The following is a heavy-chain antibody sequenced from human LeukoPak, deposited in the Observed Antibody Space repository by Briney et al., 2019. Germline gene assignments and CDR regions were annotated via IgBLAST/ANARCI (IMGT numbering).Heavy chain of an antibody. D-gene: IGHD7-27*01. CDR3: ARDLNWGFDY. CDR1: GFTFDDYA. Sequence: GGSLRLSCAASGFTFDDYAMQWVRQVPGKGLEWVSNIRGSGEGLGSGVYYADSVKGRFTISRDNAKNSLYLQMNSLSAEDTAFYYCARDLNWGFDYWGQGALVTVSS. CDR2: IRGSGEGLGSGV. J-gene: IGHJ4*02. V-gene: IGHV3-48*03.